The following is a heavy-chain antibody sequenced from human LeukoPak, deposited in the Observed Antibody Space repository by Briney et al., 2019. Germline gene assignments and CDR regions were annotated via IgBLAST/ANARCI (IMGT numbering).Heavy chain of an antibody. CDR3: ARWVLGYCSS. CDR2: IYYTGTT. Sequence: SETLSLTCTVSGGSISSSLYHWGWIRQSPGKNLEWLGSIYYTGTTHYNPSLKSRVTISVDTSKNQFSLKLSSVTAADTAVYYCARWVLGYCSSWGQGTLVTVSS. V-gene: IGHV4-39*07. J-gene: IGHJ4*02. CDR1: GGSISSSLYH. D-gene: IGHD2-2*01.